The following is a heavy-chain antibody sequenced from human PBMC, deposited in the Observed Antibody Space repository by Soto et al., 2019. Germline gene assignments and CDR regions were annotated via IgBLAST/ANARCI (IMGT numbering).Heavy chain of an antibody. J-gene: IGHJ4*02. D-gene: IGHD3-16*01. CDR2: ISSDGSST. V-gene: IGHV3-74*01. CDR3: ARGGFYFDY. CDR1: GFTFSSYW. Sequence: GGSLRLSCAASGFTFSSYWMQWIRQSPGRGLVWVSRISSDGSSTSYADSVKGRFTVSRDNAKNTLFLQMNSLRAEDTAVYYCARGGFYFDYWGQGTLVTVSS.